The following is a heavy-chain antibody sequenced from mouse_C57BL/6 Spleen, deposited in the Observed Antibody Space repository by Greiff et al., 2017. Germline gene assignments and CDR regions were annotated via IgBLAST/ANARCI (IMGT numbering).Heavy chain of an antibody. CDR2: IWWDDDK. J-gene: IGHJ2*01. D-gene: IGHD2-5*01. CDR3: ARIARGYYSNYDYFDY. CDR1: GFSLSTFGLG. Sequence: QVTLKVSGPGILQPSQTLSLTCSFSGFSLSTFGLGVGRIRQPSGMGLEWLAHIWWDDDKYYNPALTSRLTISNDTSKNQVFLKIANVHTSDTATYYCARIARGYYSNYDYFDYWGQGTTLTVSS. V-gene: IGHV8-8*01.